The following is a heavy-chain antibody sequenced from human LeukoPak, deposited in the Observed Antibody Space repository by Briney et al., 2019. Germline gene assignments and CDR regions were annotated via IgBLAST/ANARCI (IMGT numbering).Heavy chain of an antibody. Sequence: ASVKVSCKASGYTFTSYYMHWVRQAPGQGLEWMGIINPSGGSTSYEQKFQGRVTMTRDMSTSTVYMELSSLRSEDTAVHYCARDPESRDGYKFDIWGQGTMVTVSS. CDR2: INPSGGST. D-gene: IGHD5-24*01. CDR1: GYTFTSYY. J-gene: IGHJ3*02. CDR3: ARDPESRDGYKFDI. V-gene: IGHV1-46*01.